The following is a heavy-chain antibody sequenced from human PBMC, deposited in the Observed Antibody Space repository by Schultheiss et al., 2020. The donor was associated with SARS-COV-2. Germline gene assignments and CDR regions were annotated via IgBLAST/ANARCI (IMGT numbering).Heavy chain of an antibody. D-gene: IGHD5-18*01. Sequence: ASVKISCKASGYTFTGYYMHWVRQAPGQGLEWMGWISAYNGNTNYAQKLQGRVTVTRDTSTSTVYMELSSLRCEDTAVYYCASEIQLWLLWGQGTLVTVSS. CDR2: ISAYNGNT. V-gene: IGHV1-18*04. CDR1: GYTFTGYY. CDR3: ASEIQLWLL. J-gene: IGHJ4*02.